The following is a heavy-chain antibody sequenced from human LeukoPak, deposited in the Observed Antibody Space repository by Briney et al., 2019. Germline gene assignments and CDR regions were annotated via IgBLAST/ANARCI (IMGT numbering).Heavy chain of an antibody. CDR3: ARDRDSYSGSYYDY. Sequence: GGSLRLSCAASGFTFSSYSMNWVRQAPGKGLEWVSSISSSSSYIYYADSVKGRFTISRDNAKNSLYLQMNSLRAEDTAVYYCARDRDSYSGSYYDYWGQGTLATVSS. V-gene: IGHV3-21*01. J-gene: IGHJ4*02. CDR2: ISSSSSYI. CDR1: GFTFSSYS. D-gene: IGHD1-26*01.